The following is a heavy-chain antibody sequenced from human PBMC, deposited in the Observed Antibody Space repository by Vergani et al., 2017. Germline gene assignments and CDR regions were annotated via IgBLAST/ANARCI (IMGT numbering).Heavy chain of an antibody. CDR1: GFSLSTSGMR. V-gene: IGHV2-70*04. Sequence: QVTLKESGPALVTPTQTLTLTCTFSGFSLSTSGMRVSWIRQPPGKALEWLARIDWDDDKFYSTSLKTRLTISKDTSKNQVVLTMTNMDPVDTATYYCARTVSSWSRGYFDYWGQGTLVTVSS. D-gene: IGHD6-13*01. CDR2: IDWDDDK. J-gene: IGHJ4*02. CDR3: ARTVSSWSRGYFDY.